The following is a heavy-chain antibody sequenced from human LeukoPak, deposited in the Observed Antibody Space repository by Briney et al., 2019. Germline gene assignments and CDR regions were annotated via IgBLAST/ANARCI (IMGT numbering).Heavy chain of an antibody. CDR2: INPSGGST. V-gene: IGHV1-46*01. CDR1: GYTFTSYY. CDR3: ARDSLRYYGSGSP. D-gene: IGHD3-10*01. J-gene: IGHJ5*02. Sequence: ASVKVSCKASGYTFTSYYMHWVRQAPGQGLEWMGIINPSGGSTSYAQKFQGRVTMTRDMSTSTVYMELRSLRSDDTAVYYCARDSLRYYGSGSPWGQGTLVTVSS.